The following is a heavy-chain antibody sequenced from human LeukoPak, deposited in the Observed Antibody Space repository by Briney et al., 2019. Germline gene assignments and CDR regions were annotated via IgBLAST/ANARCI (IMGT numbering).Heavy chain of an antibody. CDR1: GFTVSNNF. CDR3: ARVLPPYNGNVLDY. CDR2: IYNNGNT. J-gene: IGHJ4*02. Sequence: GGSLRLSCAASGFTVSNNFMSWVRQAPGKGLEWVSIIYNNGNTYYADSVKGKFTISRDNSKNTVYLQMNSLRAEDTAVYFCARVLPPYNGNVLDYWGQGTLVTVSS. V-gene: IGHV3-66*01. D-gene: IGHD4-23*01.